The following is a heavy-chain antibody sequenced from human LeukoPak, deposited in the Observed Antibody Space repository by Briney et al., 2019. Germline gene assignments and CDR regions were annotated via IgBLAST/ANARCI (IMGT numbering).Heavy chain of an antibody. V-gene: IGHV3-23*01. CDR3: AKRVAYASGYYWDY. D-gene: IGHD6-19*01. J-gene: IGHJ4*02. Sequence: GGSLRLSCAASGFTFSSYGMSWVRQAPGKELEWISAISGRDTKTYYADSVKGRFTISRDNSKDTLYLEMNNLRAEDTALYYCAKRVAYASGYYWDYWGQGTLVTVSS. CDR2: ISGRDTKT. CDR1: GFTFSSYG.